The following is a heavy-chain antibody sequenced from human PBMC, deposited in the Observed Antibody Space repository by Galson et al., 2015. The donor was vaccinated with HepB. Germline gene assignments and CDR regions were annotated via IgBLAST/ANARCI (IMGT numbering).Heavy chain of an antibody. CDR3: ARASGSGMDV. J-gene: IGHJ6*02. D-gene: IGHD3-10*01. V-gene: IGHV3-30*04. Sequence: SLRLSCAASGFTFSSYAMHWVRQAPGKGLEWVAVISYDGSNKYYADSVKGRFTISRDNSKNTLYLQMNSLRAEDTAVYYCARASGSGMDVWGQGTTVTVSS. CDR2: ISYDGSNK. CDR1: GFTFSSYA.